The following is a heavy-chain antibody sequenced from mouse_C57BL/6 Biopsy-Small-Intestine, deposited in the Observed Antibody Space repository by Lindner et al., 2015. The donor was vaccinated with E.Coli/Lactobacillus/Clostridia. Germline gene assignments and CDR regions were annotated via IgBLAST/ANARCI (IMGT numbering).Heavy chain of an antibody. D-gene: IGHD2-13*01. V-gene: IGHV5-6*01. CDR1: GFTFSGYG. CDR3: ANDYSAWFAY. CDR2: ISSGGSYT. Sequence: VQLQESGGGLVKPGGSLKLSCAASGFTFSGYGMSWVRQTPDKRLEWVATISSGGSYTYYPDSVKGRFTISRDNAKNTLYLQMSSLKSEDTAMYYCANDYSAWFAYWGQGTLVTVSA. J-gene: IGHJ3*01.